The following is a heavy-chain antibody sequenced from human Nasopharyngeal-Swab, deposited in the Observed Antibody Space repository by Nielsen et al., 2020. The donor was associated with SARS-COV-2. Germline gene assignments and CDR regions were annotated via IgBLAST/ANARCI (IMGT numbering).Heavy chain of an antibody. J-gene: IGHJ4*02. CDR1: GFTFSSYG. CDR2: ISYDGSNK. CDR3: ARDKIRLALDY. Sequence: GESLKISCAASGFTFSSYGMHWVRQAPGKGLEWAAVISYDGSNKYYADSVKGRFTISRDNSKNTLYLQMNSLRAEDTAVYYCARDKIRLALDYWGQGTLVTVSS. D-gene: IGHD6-19*01. V-gene: IGHV3-30*03.